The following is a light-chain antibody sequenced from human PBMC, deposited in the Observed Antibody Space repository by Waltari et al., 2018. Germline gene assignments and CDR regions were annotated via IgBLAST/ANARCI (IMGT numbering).Light chain of an antibody. J-gene: IGLJ2*01. CDR3: CTYASSSTSVL. CDR1: SSDVGNYNL. Sequence: QSALTQPASVSGSPGQSITISCTGTSSDVGNYNLVSWYQLHPGRAPKLIIYEGNTRPSGVSDRFSGSKSGNTASLTISGLQAEDEADYYCCTYASSSTSVLFGGGTKLTVL. CDR2: EGN. V-gene: IGLV2-23*01.